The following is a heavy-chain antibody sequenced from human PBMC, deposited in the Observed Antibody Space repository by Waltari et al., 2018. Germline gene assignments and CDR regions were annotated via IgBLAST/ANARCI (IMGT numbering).Heavy chain of an antibody. Sequence: QVQLQESGPGLVKPSQTLSLTCTVSGGSISSGSYYWSWIRQPAGKGLEWIGRIDTSGSTNYNPSLKSRVTISVDTSKNQFSLKLSSVTAADTAVYYCARVLRFLDPFGMDVWGQGTTVTVSS. CDR2: IDTSGST. J-gene: IGHJ6*02. D-gene: IGHD3-3*01. CDR1: GGSISSGSYY. V-gene: IGHV4-61*02. CDR3: ARVLRFLDPFGMDV.